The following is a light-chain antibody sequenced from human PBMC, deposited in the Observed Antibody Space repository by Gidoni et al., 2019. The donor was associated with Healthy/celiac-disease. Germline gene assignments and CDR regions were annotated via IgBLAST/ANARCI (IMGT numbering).Light chain of an antibody. CDR2: DAS. CDR3: QQRSNWPPIT. CDR1: PSVSSY. J-gene: IGKJ5*01. Sequence: EIVLTQSPATLSLSPGERATLSCSASPSVSSYLAWYQQKPGQAPRLLSYDASNRATGIPARFSGSGSGTDFTLTISSLEPEDFAVYYCQQRSNWPPITFGQGTRLEIK. V-gene: IGKV3-11*01.